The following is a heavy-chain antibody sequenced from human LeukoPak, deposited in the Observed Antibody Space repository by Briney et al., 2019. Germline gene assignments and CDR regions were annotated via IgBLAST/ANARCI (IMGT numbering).Heavy chain of an antibody. CDR2: INHSGST. CDR3: ARGSWGFDY. Sequence: PSETLSLTCAVYGGSFSGYYWSWIRQPPGKGLESIGEINHSGSTNYNPSLKSRVTISVDTSKNQFSLKLSSVTAADTAVYYCARGSWGFDYWGQGTLVTVSS. J-gene: IGHJ4*02. CDR1: GGSFSGYY. V-gene: IGHV4-34*01. D-gene: IGHD7-27*01.